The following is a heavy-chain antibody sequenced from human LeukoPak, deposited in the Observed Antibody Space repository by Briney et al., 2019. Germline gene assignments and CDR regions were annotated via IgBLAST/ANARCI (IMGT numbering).Heavy chain of an antibody. J-gene: IGHJ5*02. D-gene: IGHD6-6*01. CDR1: GYSISSGYY. Sequence: SQTLSLTCAVSGYSISSGYYWGWIRRPPGKGLEWIGSIYHSGSTYYNPSLKSRVTISVDTSKNQFSLKLSSVTAADTAVYYCARAYSSSFLGPWGQGTLVTVSS. CDR2: IYHSGST. V-gene: IGHV4-38-2*01. CDR3: ARAYSSSFLGP.